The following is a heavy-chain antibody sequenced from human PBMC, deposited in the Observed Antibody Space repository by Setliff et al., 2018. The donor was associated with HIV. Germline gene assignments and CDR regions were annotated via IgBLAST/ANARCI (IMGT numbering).Heavy chain of an antibody. V-gene: IGHV3-7*01. CDR1: GFTFSNYW. Sequence: GGSLRLSCAAFGFTFSNYWMNWVRQAPGKGLEWVASINHNGSEKYYVDSVKGRFIISRDNAKKSLYLQINSLRAEDTAVYYCARTITMIQWGYYYYYMDVWGKGATVTVSS. CDR2: INHNGSEK. D-gene: IGHD3-22*01. J-gene: IGHJ6*03. CDR3: ARTITMIQWGYYYYYMDV.